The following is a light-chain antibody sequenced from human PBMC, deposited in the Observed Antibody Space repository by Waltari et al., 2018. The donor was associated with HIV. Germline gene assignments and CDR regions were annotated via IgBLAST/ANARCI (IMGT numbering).Light chain of an antibody. CDR3: QQYNNWLRT. Sequence: EIVMTKSPATLSVSPGERATLSCRASQSVSSNLAWYQQKPGQAPRLLIYGASIRATGIPARFSGSGSGTEFTLTISSLQSEDFAVYYCQQYNNWLRTFGQGTKVEIK. V-gene: IGKV3-15*01. CDR2: GAS. CDR1: QSVSSN. J-gene: IGKJ1*01.